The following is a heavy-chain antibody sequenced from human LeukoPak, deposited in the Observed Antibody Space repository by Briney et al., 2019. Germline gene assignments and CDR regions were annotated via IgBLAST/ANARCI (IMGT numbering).Heavy chain of an antibody. CDR2: IWYDGSNK. CDR3: ARAKSGNRFPGDY. D-gene: IGHD1-26*01. V-gene: IGHV3-33*01. Sequence: TGRSLRLSCAASGFTFSSYGMHWVRQAPGKGLEWVAVIWYDGSNKYYADSVKGRFTISRDNSKNTLYLQMNSLRAEDTAVYYCARAKSGNRFPGDYWGQGTLVTVSS. CDR1: GFTFSSYG. J-gene: IGHJ4*02.